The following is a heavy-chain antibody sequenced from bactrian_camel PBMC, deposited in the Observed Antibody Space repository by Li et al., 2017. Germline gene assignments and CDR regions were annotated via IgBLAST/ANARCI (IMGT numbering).Heavy chain of an antibody. V-gene: IGHV3S26*01. CDR3: AADRLYNYSCSLRTSAYSY. D-gene: IGHD2*01. CDR1: GYTYSSYC. Sequence: VQLVESGGGSVQSGGSLRLSCAASGYTYSSYCMGWFRQAPGKEREGVAAIDSDGNTSYADSVKGRFTTSRDNDRNELHLQMNSLKPEDTGVYYCAADRLYNYSCSLRTSAYSYWGQGTQVTVS. J-gene: IGHJ4*01. CDR2: IDSDGNT.